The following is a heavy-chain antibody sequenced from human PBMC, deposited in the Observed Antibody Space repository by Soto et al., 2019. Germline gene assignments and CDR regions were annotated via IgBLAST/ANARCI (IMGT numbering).Heavy chain of an antibody. Sequence: QVQLVQSGAEVKKPAYSVKVSCKASGGTYSRKTMSWVRQAPGQVLEWMGRIIPILGIANYAQKFQGRVTITADKSTSTAYMELSSLRSEDTAVYYCARYSAVYGALDYWGQGTLVTVSS. CDR3: ARYSAVYGALDY. D-gene: IGHD3-3*01. J-gene: IGHJ4*02. CDR2: IIPILGIA. V-gene: IGHV1-69*02. CDR1: GGTYSRKT.